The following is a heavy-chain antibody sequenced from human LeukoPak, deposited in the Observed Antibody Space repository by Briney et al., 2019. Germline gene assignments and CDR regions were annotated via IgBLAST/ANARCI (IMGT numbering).Heavy chain of an antibody. CDR1: GYTFTGYY. D-gene: IGHD5-24*01. V-gene: IGHV1-2*02. CDR2: INPNSGGT. CDR3: ARDDGYKTPGTNPYAYFAY. Sequence: ASVKVSCKASGYTFTGYYMHWVRQAPGQGLEWMGWINPNSGGTNYAQKLQGRVTMTRDTSISTAYMELSRLRSDDTAVYYCARDDGYKTPGTNPYAYFAYWGQGTLVTVSS. J-gene: IGHJ4*02.